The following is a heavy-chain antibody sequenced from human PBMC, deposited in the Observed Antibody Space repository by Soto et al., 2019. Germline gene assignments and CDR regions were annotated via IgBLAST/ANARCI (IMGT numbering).Heavy chain of an antibody. D-gene: IGHD6-13*01. V-gene: IGHV1-8*01. CDR3: ARDYSSSSIYYYYYMDV. Sequence: QVQLVQSGAEVKKPGASVKVSCKASGYTFTSYDINWVRQATGQGLEWMGWMNPNSGNTGYAQKFQGRVTMTRNTSISTAYMELSSLRSEDTVVYYCARDYSSSSIYYYYYMDVWGKGTTVTVSS. CDR2: MNPNSGNT. CDR1: GYTFTSYD. J-gene: IGHJ6*03.